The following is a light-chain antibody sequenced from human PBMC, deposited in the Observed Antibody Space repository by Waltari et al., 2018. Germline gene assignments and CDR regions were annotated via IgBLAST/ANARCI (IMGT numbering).Light chain of an antibody. J-gene: IGKJ2*01. CDR1: QSVSSN. CDR3: QESYGLPYT. Sequence: ELVMTQSPATLSVSPVERATLSCRASQSVSSNLAWYQQKPGQAPRLLIFGASTRATGIPARFSGSGSGTEFTLTISSLQSEDFATYYCQESYGLPYTFGQGTKLEIK. V-gene: IGKV3-15*01. CDR2: GAS.